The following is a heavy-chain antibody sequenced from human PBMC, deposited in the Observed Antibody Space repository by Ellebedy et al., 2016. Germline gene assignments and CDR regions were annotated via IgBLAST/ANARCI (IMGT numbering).Heavy chain of an antibody. Sequence: GESLKISXVASGLSFRNFFMSWVRQAPGGGLEWVSTISGGGDSTVYADSVKGRFTISRDNSKYTLFLQMNNLRAEDTALYYCRQGHYFDQWGPGALVTVSS. J-gene: IGHJ4*02. CDR1: GLSFRNFF. CDR3: RQGHYFDQ. CDR2: ISGGGDST. V-gene: IGHV3-23*01.